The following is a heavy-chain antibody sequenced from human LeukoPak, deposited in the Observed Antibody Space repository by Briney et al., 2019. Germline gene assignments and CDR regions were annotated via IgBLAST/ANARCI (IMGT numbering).Heavy chain of an antibody. J-gene: IGHJ4*02. CDR1: GGSFSGYY. CDR2: INHSGST. V-gene: IGHV4-34*01. CDR3: ARGAMANSYYFDY. D-gene: IGHD6-6*01. Sequence: TSETLSLTCAVYGGSFSGYYWSWIRQPPGKGLEWIGEINHSGSTNYNPSLKSRVTISVDTSKNQFSLKLSSVTAADTAVYYCARGAMANSYYFDYWGQGTLVTVSS.